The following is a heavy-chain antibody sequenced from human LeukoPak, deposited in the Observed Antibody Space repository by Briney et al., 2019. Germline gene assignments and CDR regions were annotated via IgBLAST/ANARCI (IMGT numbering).Heavy chain of an antibody. J-gene: IGHJ6*03. CDR1: GYSISSGYY. CDR2: IYHSGST. Sequence: SETLSLTCTVSGYSISSGYYWGWIRPPPGKGLEWIGSIYHSGSTYYNPSLKSRVTISVDTSKNQFSLKLSSVTAADTAVYYCARGGGYGSGSYYYYYMDVWGKGTTVTISS. V-gene: IGHV4-38-2*02. D-gene: IGHD3-10*01. CDR3: ARGGGYGSGSYYYYYMDV.